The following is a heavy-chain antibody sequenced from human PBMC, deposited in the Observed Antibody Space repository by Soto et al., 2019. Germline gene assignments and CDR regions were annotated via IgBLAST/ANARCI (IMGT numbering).Heavy chain of an antibody. V-gene: IGHV1-18*01. Sequence: GASVQVSCKASGYTFTSYGISWVRQAPGQGLEWMGWISAYNGNTNYAQKLQGRVTMTTDTSTSTAYMELRSLRSDDTAVYCCARDDCSGGSCYLDYWGQGTLVTVSS. D-gene: IGHD2-15*01. CDR1: GYTFTSYG. CDR3: ARDDCSGGSCYLDY. CDR2: ISAYNGNT. J-gene: IGHJ4*02.